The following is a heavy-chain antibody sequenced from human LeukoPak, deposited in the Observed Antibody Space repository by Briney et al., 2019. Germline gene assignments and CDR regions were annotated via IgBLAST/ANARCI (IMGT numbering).Heavy chain of an antibody. D-gene: IGHD7-27*01. CDR1: GFTFSIYT. CDR3: ARDLAWGGY. CDR2: ITSSSSSM. J-gene: IGHJ4*02. Sequence: NPGGSLRLSCVASGFTFSIYTMSWVRQAPGKGLEWVSSITSSSSSMYSADSVKGRLTISRDNAENSLYLQMNSLRAEDTAVYYCARDLAWGGYWGQGTLVTVSS. V-gene: IGHV3-21*01.